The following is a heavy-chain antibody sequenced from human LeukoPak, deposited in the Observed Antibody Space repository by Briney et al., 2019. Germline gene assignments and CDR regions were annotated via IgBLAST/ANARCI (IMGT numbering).Heavy chain of an antibody. CDR2: MNPNSGNT. D-gene: IGHD3-16*02. CDR1: GYTFTSYD. V-gene: IGHV1-8*01. J-gene: IGHJ6*03. CDR3: ARGYVWGSYRFFSYYYYYMDV. Sequence: GASVKVSCKASGYTFTSYDINWVRQATGQGLEWMGWMNPNSGNTGYAQKFQGRVTMTRNTSISTAYMELSSLRSEDTAVYYCARGYVWGSYRFFSYYYYYMDVWGKGTTVTISS.